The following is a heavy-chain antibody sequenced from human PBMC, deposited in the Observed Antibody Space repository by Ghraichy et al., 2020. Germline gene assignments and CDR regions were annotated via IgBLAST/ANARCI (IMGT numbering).Heavy chain of an antibody. D-gene: IGHD2-2*02. J-gene: IGHJ6*02. V-gene: IGHV1-46*01. CDR1: GYTFTSYY. Sequence: ASVKVSCKASGYTFTSYYMHWVRQAPGQGLEWMGIINPSGGSTSYAQKFQGRVTMTRDTSTSTVYMELSSLRSEDTAVYYCARDTRLLYCSSTSCYRGSKYYYGMDVWGQGTTVTVSS. CDR2: INPSGGST. CDR3: ARDTRLLYCSSTSCYRGSKYYYGMDV.